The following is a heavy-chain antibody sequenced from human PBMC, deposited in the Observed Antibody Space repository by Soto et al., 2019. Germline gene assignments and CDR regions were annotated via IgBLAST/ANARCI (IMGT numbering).Heavy chain of an antibody. J-gene: IGHJ5*02. Sequence: EVQLVQSGAEMKKPGEPLKISCECSGYSFTTYWIAWVRQMPGKGLEWMGIIYPGDSDTRYSPSFQGQVTISADKSISTAYLQWSSLKASDTAIYYCARHAGGDSGWFDPWGQGTLVTVSS. D-gene: IGHD2-21*02. V-gene: IGHV5-51*01. CDR1: GYSFTTYW. CDR3: ARHAGGDSGWFDP. CDR2: IYPGDSDT.